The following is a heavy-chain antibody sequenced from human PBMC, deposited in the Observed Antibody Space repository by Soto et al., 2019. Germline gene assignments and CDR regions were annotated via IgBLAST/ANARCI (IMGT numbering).Heavy chain of an antibody. V-gene: IGHV3-33*01. D-gene: IGHD1-26*01. CDR2: IWYDGSNK. Sequence: GGSLRLSCAASGFTFSSYGMHWVRQAPGKGLEWVAVIWYDGSNKYYADSVKGRFTISRDNSKNTLYLQMNSLRAEDTAVYYCARGFLVGATNIIDPWGQGTLVTVSS. J-gene: IGHJ5*02. CDR3: ARGFLVGATNIIDP. CDR1: GFTFSSYG.